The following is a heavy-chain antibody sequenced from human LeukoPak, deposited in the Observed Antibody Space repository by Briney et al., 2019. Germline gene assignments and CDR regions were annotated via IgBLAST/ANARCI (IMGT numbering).Heavy chain of an antibody. Sequence: SETLSLNCTVSGGFFSSSSYYWGWVRQPPGKGLEWIGTIYYSGATHYNPSLKSRLTMSVDTSKTQFSLKPSSVTAADTAVYYCARETERGVPYYDSIDDAFDIWGQGTMVTVSS. V-gene: IGHV4-39*07. CDR3: ARETERGVPYYDSIDDAFDI. CDR1: GGFFSSSSYY. CDR2: IYYSGAT. J-gene: IGHJ3*02. D-gene: IGHD3-22*01.